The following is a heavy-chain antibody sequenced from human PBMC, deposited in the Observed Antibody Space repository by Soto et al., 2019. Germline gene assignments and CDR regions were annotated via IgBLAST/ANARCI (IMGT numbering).Heavy chain of an antibody. V-gene: IGHV4-59*08. CDR3: ARLWFWELDNTGYYYCYRDV. Sequence: QVQLQESGPGLVKPSETLSLTCTVSGGSISSYYWSWIRQPPGKGLEWIGYIYYSGSTNYNPSLKSRVARSVDTSKNHFSMKLSSVSAADTAVCYCARLWFWELDNTGYYYCYRDVWGKGTTVTVSS. J-gene: IGHJ6*03. CDR2: IYYSGST. CDR1: GGSISSYY. D-gene: IGHD3-10*01.